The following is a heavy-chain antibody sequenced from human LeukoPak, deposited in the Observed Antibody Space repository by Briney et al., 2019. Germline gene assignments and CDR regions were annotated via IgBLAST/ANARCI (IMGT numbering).Heavy chain of an antibody. J-gene: IGHJ4*02. CDR3: AKDPPMYCSPPTYYFDY. D-gene: IGHD6-13*01. CDR1: GFTFSSYA. Sequence: GGSLRLSCAASGFTFSSYAMHWVRQAPGKGLEWVAVISYDGSNKYYADSVKGRFTISRDNSKNTLYLQMNSLRAEDTAVYYCAKDPPMYCSPPTYYFDYWGQGTLVTVSS. CDR2: ISYDGSNK. V-gene: IGHV3-30-3*01.